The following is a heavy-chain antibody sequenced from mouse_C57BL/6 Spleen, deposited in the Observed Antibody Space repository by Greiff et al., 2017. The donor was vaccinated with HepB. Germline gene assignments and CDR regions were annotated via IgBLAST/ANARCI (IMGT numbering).Heavy chain of an antibody. V-gene: IGHV3-6*01. CDR3: ARDRGGYYPYWYFDV. D-gene: IGHD2-3*01. CDR1: GYSITSGYY. Sequence: VQLKESGPGLVKPSQSLSLTCSVTGYSITSGYYWNWIRQFPGNKLEWMGYISYDGSNNYNPSLKNRISITRDTSKNQFFLKLNSVTTEDTATYYCARDRGGYYPYWYFDVWGTGTTVTVSS. CDR2: ISYDGSN. J-gene: IGHJ1*03.